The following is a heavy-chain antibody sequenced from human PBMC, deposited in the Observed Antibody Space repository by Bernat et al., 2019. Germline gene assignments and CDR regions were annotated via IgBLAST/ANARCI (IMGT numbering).Heavy chain of an antibody. V-gene: IGHV3-30*04. CDR1: GFTFSSSA. Sequence: QVQLVESGGGVVQPGRSLRLSCVASGFTFSSSAMHWVRQAPGKGLEWVAVISYDGRNKYYADSVKGRFTISRDNSKNTLYLQMNSLRPEDTAVYYCAKDRDYGGNSPDWYFDLWGRGTLVTVSS. CDR3: AKDRDYGGNSPDWYFDL. J-gene: IGHJ2*01. D-gene: IGHD4-23*01. CDR2: ISYDGRNK.